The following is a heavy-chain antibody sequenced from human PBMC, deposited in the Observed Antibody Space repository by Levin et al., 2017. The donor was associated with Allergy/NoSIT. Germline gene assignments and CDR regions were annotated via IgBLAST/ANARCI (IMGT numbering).Heavy chain of an antibody. CDR2: IKQDGSET. CDR1: GFTFNRSW. Sequence: GGSLRLSCATSGFTFNRSWMTWVRQAPGKGLEWVANIKQDGSETYYVDSVKGRFTISRDNAKNSVYLQMSSLRAEDTAVYYCARYLDLWGQGTLVTVSS. CDR3: ARYLDL. V-gene: IGHV3-7*01. D-gene: IGHD3/OR15-3a*01. J-gene: IGHJ4*02.